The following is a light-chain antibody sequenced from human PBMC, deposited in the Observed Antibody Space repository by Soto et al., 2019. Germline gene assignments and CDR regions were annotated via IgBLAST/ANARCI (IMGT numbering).Light chain of an antibody. CDR2: DVS. CDR3: CSYEGSYTFWV. CDR1: SSDVGDYNY. J-gene: IGLJ3*02. Sequence: QSALTQPRSVSGSPGQSVTISCTGTSSDVGDYNYVSWYQQHPGKAPKVMIYDVSRRPSGVPDRFSGSKSGNTASLTISGLQAGDEADYYCCSYEGSYTFWVFGGGTKLTV. V-gene: IGLV2-11*01.